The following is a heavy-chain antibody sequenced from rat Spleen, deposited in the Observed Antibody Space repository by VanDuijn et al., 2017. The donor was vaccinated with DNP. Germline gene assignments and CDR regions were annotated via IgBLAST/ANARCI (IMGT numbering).Heavy chain of an antibody. J-gene: IGHJ4*01. CDR1: GFTFSDYY. Sequence: EVQLVETGGGLVQPGRSLKLSCAASGFTFSDYYMAWVRQAPTKGLEWVAYISYDGGSTYYGDSVKGRFTISRDNTKSTLYLQMNSLKSEDTATYYCARIVLYPGISGAMDAWGQGTSVTVSS. D-gene: IGHD1-4*01. V-gene: IGHV5-22*01. CDR2: ISYDGGST. CDR3: ARIVLYPGISGAMDA.